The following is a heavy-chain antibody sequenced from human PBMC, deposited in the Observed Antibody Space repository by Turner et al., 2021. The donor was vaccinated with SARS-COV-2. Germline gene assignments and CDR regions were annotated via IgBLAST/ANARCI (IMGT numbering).Heavy chain of an antibody. V-gene: IGHV3-30*18. CDR1: GFNFSRYG. CDR2: ISFDRGNK. CDR3: ANLWFGELFDY. J-gene: IGHJ4*02. Sequence: VQLVQSRAGVVQPGSSLRLSCAASGFNFSRYGMHWVRQAPGKGLEWVAVISFDRGNKYYADSAKGRFTISRDNSKNTLYLQMSRLRAEDTAVYYCANLWFGELFDYWGQGTLVTVSS. D-gene: IGHD3-10*01.